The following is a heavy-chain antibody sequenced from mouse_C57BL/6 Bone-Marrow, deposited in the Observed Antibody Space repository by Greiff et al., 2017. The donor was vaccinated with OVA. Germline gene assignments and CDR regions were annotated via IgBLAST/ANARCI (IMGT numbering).Heavy chain of an antibody. CDR2: IDPSDSYT. D-gene: IGHD2-4*01. Sequence: QVQLQQPGAELVMPGASVKLSCKASGYTFTSYWMHWVKQRPGQGLEWIGEIDPSDSYTNYNQKFKGKSTLTVDKSSSTAYMQLSSLTSEDSAVYYCARWDYDSPYLYFDVWGTGTTVTVSS. CDR3: ARWDYDSPYLYFDV. CDR1: GYTFTSYW. J-gene: IGHJ1*03. V-gene: IGHV1-69*01.